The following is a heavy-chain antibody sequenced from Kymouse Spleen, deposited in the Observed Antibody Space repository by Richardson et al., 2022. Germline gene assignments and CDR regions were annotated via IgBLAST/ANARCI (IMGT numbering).Heavy chain of an antibody. CDR2: ISGSGGST. Sequence: EVQLVESGGGLVQPGGSLRLSCAASGFTFSSYAMSWVRQAPGKGLEWVSAISGSGGSTYYADSVKGRFTISRDNSKNTLYLQMNSLRAEDTAVYYCAKDCTNGVCYTEYFQHWGQGTLVTVSS. V-gene: IGHV3-23*04. CDR3: AKDCTNGVCYTEYFQH. D-gene: IGHD2-8*01. CDR1: GFTFSSYA. J-gene: IGHJ1*01.